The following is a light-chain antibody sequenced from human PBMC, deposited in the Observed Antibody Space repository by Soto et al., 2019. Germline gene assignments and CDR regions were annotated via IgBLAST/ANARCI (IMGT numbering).Light chain of an antibody. CDR1: QGIRKD. J-gene: IGKJ1*01. V-gene: IGKV1-17*01. CDR2: AAS. Sequence: DIQMTQSPSSLSASVGDRVTVTCRASQGIRKDLGWYQKKPGKAPKRLIYAASILQSGVPSRFSGSGSGTEFTLTISSLQPEDFATYYCLQHNSFPRTFGQGTKVEIK. CDR3: LQHNSFPRT.